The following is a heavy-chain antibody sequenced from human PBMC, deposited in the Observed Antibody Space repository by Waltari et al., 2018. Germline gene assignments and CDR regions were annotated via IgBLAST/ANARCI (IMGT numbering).Heavy chain of an antibody. D-gene: IGHD1-26*01. Sequence: EVQLVESGGGLVQPGGSLRLSCAASGFTFSSYEMNWVRQAPGKGLEWVSYISSSGSTIYYADSVKGRLTIYRDNAKNALYLQMNSLRAEDTAVYYCATVEYSGSPWSAFDIWGQGTMVTVSS. V-gene: IGHV3-48*03. CDR3: ATVEYSGSPWSAFDI. CDR2: ISSSGSTI. CDR1: GFTFSSYE. J-gene: IGHJ3*02.